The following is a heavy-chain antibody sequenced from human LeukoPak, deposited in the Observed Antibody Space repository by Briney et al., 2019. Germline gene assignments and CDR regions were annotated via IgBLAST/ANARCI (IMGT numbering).Heavy chain of an antibody. CDR1: GFTFSSYS. D-gene: IGHD2-2*01. Sequence: GGSLRLSCAASGFTFSSYSMSWVRQTPGKGLQWVSYISSGSSTVYYADSVRGRFTISRDNAENSLYLQMNSLRAEDTAVYYCARGTNNAFDIWGQGTIVTVSS. V-gene: IGHV3-48*04. J-gene: IGHJ3*02. CDR2: ISSGSSTV. CDR3: ARGTNNAFDI.